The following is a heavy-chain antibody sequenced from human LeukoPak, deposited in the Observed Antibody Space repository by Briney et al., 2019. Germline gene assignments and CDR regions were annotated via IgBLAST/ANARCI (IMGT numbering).Heavy chain of an antibody. CDR2: IYNSGST. CDR1: KFTVSSNH. Sequence: GGSLRLSCAASKFTVSSNHMSWVRQTPGKGLEWVSVIYNSGSTYYADSVKGRFIISRDNSKNTLFLQMNSLRAEDTAVYYCAIEGDSLGYFDYWGQGTLVTVSS. D-gene: IGHD2-21*02. V-gene: IGHV3-66*01. CDR3: AIEGDSLGYFDY. J-gene: IGHJ4*02.